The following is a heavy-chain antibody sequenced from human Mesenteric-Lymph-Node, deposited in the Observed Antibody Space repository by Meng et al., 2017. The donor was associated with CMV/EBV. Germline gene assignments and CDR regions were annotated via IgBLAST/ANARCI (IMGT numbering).Heavy chain of an antibody. V-gene: IGHV3-23*01. Sequence: GGSLRLSCAASGFTFDDYGMTWVRQVPGKGLEWVSAISGSGGSTYYADSVKGRFTISRDNAKNSLYLQMNSLRAEDTAVYYCARNENSGSLNWFDPWGQGTLVTVSS. CDR3: ARNENSGSLNWFDP. CDR2: ISGSGGST. D-gene: IGHD3-10*01. J-gene: IGHJ5*02. CDR1: GFTFDDYG.